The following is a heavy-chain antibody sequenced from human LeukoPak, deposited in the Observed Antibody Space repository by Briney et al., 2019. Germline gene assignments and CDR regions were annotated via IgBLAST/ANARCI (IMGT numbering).Heavy chain of an antibody. Sequence: SETLSLTCTVSGGSISSGGYYWSWIRQHPGKGPEWIGYIYYSGSTYYNPSLKSRVTISVDTSKNQFSLKLSSVTAADTAVYYCARVDYHSFDYWGQGTLVTVSS. D-gene: IGHD3-9*01. CDR3: ARVDYHSFDY. J-gene: IGHJ4*02. CDR1: GGSISSGGYY. CDR2: IYYSGST. V-gene: IGHV4-31*03.